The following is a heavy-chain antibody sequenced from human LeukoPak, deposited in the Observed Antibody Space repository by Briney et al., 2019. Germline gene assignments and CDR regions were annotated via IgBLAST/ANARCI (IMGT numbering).Heavy chain of an antibody. Sequence: GGSLRLSCVVSGFTFKTYSMNWVRQAPGKGLEWVSSISSGGTYVDYADSVKGRFTISRDNSKNTLYLQMNSLRAEDTAVYYCARESGVCSSTSCLYYYGMDVWGQGTTVTVSS. V-gene: IGHV3-21*04. CDR2: ISSGGTYV. CDR3: ARESGVCSSTSCLYYYGMDV. D-gene: IGHD2-2*01. CDR1: GFTFKTYS. J-gene: IGHJ6*02.